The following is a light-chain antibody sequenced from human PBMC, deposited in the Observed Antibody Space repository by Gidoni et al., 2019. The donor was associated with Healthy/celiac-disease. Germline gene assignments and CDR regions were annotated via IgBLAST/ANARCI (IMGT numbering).Light chain of an antibody. J-gene: IGKJ1*01. Sequence: DIQMTQSPSTLSASVGDRVTITCRASQSISSWLAWYQQKPGKAPKLLIYKASSLESGVPSRFSGSGSGTEFTLTISSLQPDDFATYYCQQYNSYPWTFXQXIKVEIK. CDR3: QQYNSYPWT. V-gene: IGKV1-5*03. CDR1: QSISSW. CDR2: KAS.